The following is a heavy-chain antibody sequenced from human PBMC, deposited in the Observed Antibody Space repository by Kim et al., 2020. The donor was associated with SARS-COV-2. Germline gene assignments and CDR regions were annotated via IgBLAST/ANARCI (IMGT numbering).Heavy chain of an antibody. CDR1: GFAFSNYG. J-gene: IGHJ6*02. CDR3: AKDQSTFTITGKSYYGMDV. D-gene: IGHD1-20*01. CDR2: ISYDETSD. V-gene: IGHV3-30*18. Sequence: GGSLRLSCAASGFAFSNYGMNWVRQAPGKGLEWVAAISYDETSDFYADSVKGRLTISRDNSKNTLYLQMSSLRVEDTAVYYCAKDQSTFTITGKSYYGMDVWGQGTTVTVSS.